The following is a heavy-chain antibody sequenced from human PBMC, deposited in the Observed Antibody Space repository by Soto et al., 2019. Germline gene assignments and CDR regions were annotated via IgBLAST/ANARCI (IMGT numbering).Heavy chain of an antibody. Sequence: GGSLRLSCAASGFTFSSYAMSWVRQAPGKGLEWVSAISGSGGSTYYADSVKGRFTISRDNSKNTLYLQMNSLRAEDTAVYYCAKQSTQANYYYYGMDVWGQGTTVTVYS. V-gene: IGHV3-23*01. CDR2: ISGSGGST. CDR1: GFTFSSYA. CDR3: AKQSTQANYYYYGMDV. J-gene: IGHJ6*02.